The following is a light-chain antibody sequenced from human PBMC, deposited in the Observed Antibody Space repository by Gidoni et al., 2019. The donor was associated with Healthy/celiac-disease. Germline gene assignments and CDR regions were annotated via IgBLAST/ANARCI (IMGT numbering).Light chain of an antibody. J-gene: IGLJ1*01. CDR3: CSYAGSYTYV. CDR1: SSDVGGYDY. Sequence: QSALTQPRSVSGSPGQSVTISCTGTSSDVGGYDYVSWYQQHPGKAPKLMIYDVSTTPSAVPDRFSGSKSGNTASLTISGLQAEDEADYYCCSYAGSYTYVFGTGTKVTVL. CDR2: DVS. V-gene: IGLV2-11*01.